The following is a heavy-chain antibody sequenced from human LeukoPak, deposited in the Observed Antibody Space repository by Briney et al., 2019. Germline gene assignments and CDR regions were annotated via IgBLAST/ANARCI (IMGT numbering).Heavy chain of an antibody. Sequence: SETLSLTCTVSGGSISSGGYYWSWLRQHPGKGLEWIGYIYYSGSTYYNPSLKSRVTISVDTSKNQFSLKLSSVTAADTAVYYCARYCSGGSCYSGGVDYWGQGTLVTVSS. V-gene: IGHV4-31*03. D-gene: IGHD2-15*01. J-gene: IGHJ4*02. CDR1: GGSISSGGYY. CDR2: IYYSGST. CDR3: ARYCSGGSCYSGGVDY.